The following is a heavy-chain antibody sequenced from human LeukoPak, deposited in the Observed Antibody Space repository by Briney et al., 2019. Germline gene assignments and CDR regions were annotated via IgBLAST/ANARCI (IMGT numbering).Heavy chain of an antibody. J-gene: IGHJ6*03. Sequence: GGSLRLSCAASGFTFSSYGMHWVRQAPGKGLEWVAFIRYDGSNKYYADSVKGRFTISRDNSKNTLYLQMNSLRAEDTAVYCCAKDSGYCSSTSCYYYYYMDVWGKGTTVTVSS. CDR2: IRYDGSNK. V-gene: IGHV3-30*02. D-gene: IGHD2-2*01. CDR3: AKDSGYCSSTSCYYYYYMDV. CDR1: GFTFSSYG.